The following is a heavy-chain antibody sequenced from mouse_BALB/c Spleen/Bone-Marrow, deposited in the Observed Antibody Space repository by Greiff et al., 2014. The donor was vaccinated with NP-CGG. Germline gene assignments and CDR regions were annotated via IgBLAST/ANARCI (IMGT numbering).Heavy chain of an antibody. Sequence: QVQLKESGAELVRPGTSVKVSCKASGYALTNYFVEWVKQRPGQGLEWIGVLNPGSGGTNYNKKFKGKATLTADKSSSTAYMQLSSLTSDDSAVYFCARDGNWFPYWGQGTLVTVSA. D-gene: IGHD2-1*01. CDR2: LNPGSGGT. CDR3: ARDGNWFPY. J-gene: IGHJ3*01. CDR1: GYALTNYF. V-gene: IGHV1-54*01.